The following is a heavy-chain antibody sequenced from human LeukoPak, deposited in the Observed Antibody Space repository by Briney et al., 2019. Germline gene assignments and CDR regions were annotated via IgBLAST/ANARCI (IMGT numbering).Heavy chain of an antibody. D-gene: IGHD3-22*01. CDR2: IYPSGAT. V-gene: IGHV3-53*01. CDR1: GFTVSNNY. Sequence: GGSLRLSCAASGFTVSNNYMSWVRQAPGKGPECVSFIYPSGATFYADSVKGRFANSRDDSKNTLYLQMNNLRAEDTAVYYCARSYYYDSSGYPLDFDYWGQGTLVTVSS. J-gene: IGHJ4*02. CDR3: ARSYYYDSSGYPLDFDY.